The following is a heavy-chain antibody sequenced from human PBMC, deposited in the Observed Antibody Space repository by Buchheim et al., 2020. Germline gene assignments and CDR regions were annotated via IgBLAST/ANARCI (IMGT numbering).Heavy chain of an antibody. J-gene: IGHJ4*02. Sequence: QVQLVDSGGGVVQPGRSLRLSCAASGLTFSSYGMHWVRQAPGKGLEWVAVISHDGSNKYYADSVKGRFTISRDNSKNTLYLQMSSLRVEDTAVYYCAKPTYDDSSGYYYAFFDCWGLGTL. V-gene: IGHV3-30*18. D-gene: IGHD3-22*01. CDR1: GLTFSSYG. CDR2: ISHDGSNK. CDR3: AKPTYDDSSGYYYAFFDC.